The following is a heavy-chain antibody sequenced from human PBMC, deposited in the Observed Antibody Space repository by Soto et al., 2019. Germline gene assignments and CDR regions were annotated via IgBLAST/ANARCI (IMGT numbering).Heavy chain of an antibody. Sequence: PSETLSLTCAVYGGSFSGYYWSWIRQPPGKGLEWIGEINHSGSTNYNPSLKSRVTISVDTSKNQFSLKLSSVTAADTAVFYCRGAATRFGMDVWGQGTTVTVSS. D-gene: IGHD1-26*01. CDR2: INHSGST. CDR3: RGAATRFGMDV. V-gene: IGHV4-34*01. CDR1: GGSFSGYY. J-gene: IGHJ6*02.